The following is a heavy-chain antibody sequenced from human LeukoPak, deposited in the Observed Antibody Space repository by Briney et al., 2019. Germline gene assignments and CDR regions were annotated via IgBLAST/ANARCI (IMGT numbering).Heavy chain of an antibody. V-gene: IGHV3-23*01. CDR3: AQQAGSYGSYFDY. J-gene: IGHJ4*02. CDR1: GFIFSNYA. D-gene: IGHD1-1*01. CDR2: IRGGGDTT. Sequence: GGSLRLSCAASGFIFSNYAMNWVRDAPGKGREWGLRIRGGGDTTYYSASVKGRFTISRDNPKNTLYRQMNSLRAEDTAVYYCAQQAGSYGSYFDYWGQGTLVTVSS.